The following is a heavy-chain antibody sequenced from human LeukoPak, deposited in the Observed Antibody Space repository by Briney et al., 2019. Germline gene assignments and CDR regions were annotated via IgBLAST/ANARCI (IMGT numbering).Heavy chain of an antibody. CDR1: GYTFTSYD. CDR2: MNPKSGNP. CDR3: ARGGGYRGFASFDI. D-gene: IGHD1-26*01. J-gene: IGHJ3*02. Sequence: ASVKVSCKASGYTFTSYDINWVRQATGQGLEWMGWMNPKSGNPGYAQKFQGRVTVTRNTSISTAYMELSSLRSEDTAMYYCARGGGYRGFASFDIWGQGTMVTVSS. V-gene: IGHV1-8*01.